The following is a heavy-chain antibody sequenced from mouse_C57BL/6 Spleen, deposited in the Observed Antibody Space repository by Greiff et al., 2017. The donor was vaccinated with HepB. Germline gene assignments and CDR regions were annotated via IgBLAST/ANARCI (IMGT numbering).Heavy chain of an antibody. CDR2: IYPGDGDT. J-gene: IGHJ2*01. CDR1: GYAFSSSW. D-gene: IGHD2-2*01. Sequence: QVQLQQSGPELVKPGASVKISCKASGYAFSSSWMNWVKQRPGKGLEWIGRIYPGDGDTNYNGKFKGKATLTADKSSSTAYMQLSSLTSEDSAVYFCARCGYDGVDYWGQGTTLTVSS. V-gene: IGHV1-82*01. CDR3: ARCGYDGVDY.